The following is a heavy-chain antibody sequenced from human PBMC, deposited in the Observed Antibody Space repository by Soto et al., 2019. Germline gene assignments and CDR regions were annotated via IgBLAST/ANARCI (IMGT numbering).Heavy chain of an antibody. V-gene: IGHV1-18*01. J-gene: IGHJ6*04. D-gene: IGHD3-3*01. CDR3: TRERVYEFYSWCRDF. Sequence: SVKVSCKDSGYTFTRTGISWARQATGQGLEWMGWISTYNGDTNYAQTFQGRVTMTTDTSTSTVHMEVRSLRSDDTAVYYCTRERVYEFYSWCRDFWGKGPPVTV. CDR2: ISTYNGDT. CDR1: GYTFTRTG.